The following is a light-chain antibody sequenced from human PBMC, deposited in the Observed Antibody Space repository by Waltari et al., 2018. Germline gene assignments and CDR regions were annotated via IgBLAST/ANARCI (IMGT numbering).Light chain of an antibody. V-gene: IGLV2-8*01. CDR1: INDAGGYSY. CDR3: SSYAGSNTWV. CDR2: EVS. Sequence: QSALTQPPSASGSPGQSVTISCTGTINDAGGYSYVPWYQQYPGKAPKFIIYEVSKRPSGVPDRFSGSKSANTASLTVSGLQAEDEADYYCSSYAGSNTWVFGSGTKVTVL. J-gene: IGLJ1*01.